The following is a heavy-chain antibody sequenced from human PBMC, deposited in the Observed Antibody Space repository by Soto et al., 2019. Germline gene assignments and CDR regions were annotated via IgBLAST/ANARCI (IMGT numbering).Heavy chain of an antibody. V-gene: IGHV4-39*01. J-gene: IGHJ5*02. Sequence: PSETLSLTCTVSGGSISSSSYYWGWIRQPPGKGLEWIGSIYYSGSTYYNPSLKSRVTISVDTSKNQFSLKLSSVTAADTAVYYCVGLLRRPNWFDPWGQGTLVTVSS. CDR1: GGSISSSSYY. D-gene: IGHD2-15*01. CDR3: VGLLRRPNWFDP. CDR2: IYYSGST.